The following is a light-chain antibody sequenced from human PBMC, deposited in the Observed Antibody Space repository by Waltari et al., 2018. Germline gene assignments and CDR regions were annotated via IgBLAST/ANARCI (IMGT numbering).Light chain of an antibody. CDR1: ISDVGGYNY. CDR3: CSYAGSYTYVV. J-gene: IGLJ2*01. Sequence: QSALTQPRSVSGSPGQSVTISCTGTISDVGGYNYVSWSQQHPGNAPKPMIYDVSKRPSGVPDRFSGSKSGNTASLTISGLQAEDEADYYCCSYAGSYTYVVFGGGTKLTVL. CDR2: DVS. V-gene: IGLV2-11*01.